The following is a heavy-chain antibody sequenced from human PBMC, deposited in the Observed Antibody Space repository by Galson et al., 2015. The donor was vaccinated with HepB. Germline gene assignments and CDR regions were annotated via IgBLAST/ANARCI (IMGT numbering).Heavy chain of an antibody. V-gene: IGHV3-53*05. J-gene: IGHJ4*02. D-gene: IGHD3-3*01. CDR2: IYSGGST. CDR1: GFTVSSNY. CDR3: ARGDFWSGYRLDY. Sequence: SLRLSCAASGFTVSSNYMSWVRQAPGKGLEWVSVIYSGGSTYYADSVKGRFTISRDNSKNTLYLQMNSLRAEDTAVYYCARGDFWSGYRLDYWGQGTLVTVSS.